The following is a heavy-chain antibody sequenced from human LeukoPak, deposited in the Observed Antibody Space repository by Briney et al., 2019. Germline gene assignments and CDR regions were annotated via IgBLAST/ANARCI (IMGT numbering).Heavy chain of an antibody. CDR3: ARDWITIFGVANWFDP. Sequence: GASVKVSCKASGFTFTSYGISWVRQAPGQGLEWMGWISAYNGNTNYAQKLQGRVTMTTDTSTSTAYMELRSLRSDDTAVYYCARDWITIFGVANWFDPGGQGTLVTVS. V-gene: IGHV1-18*01. D-gene: IGHD3-3*01. CDR2: ISAYNGNT. J-gene: IGHJ5*02. CDR1: GFTFTSYG.